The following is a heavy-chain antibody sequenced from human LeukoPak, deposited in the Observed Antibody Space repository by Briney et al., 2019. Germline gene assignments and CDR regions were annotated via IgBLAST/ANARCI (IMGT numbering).Heavy chain of an antibody. Sequence: RASETLSLTCAVYGGSFSGYYWSWIRQPPGKGLEWIGEINHSGSTNYNPSLKSRFTISVDTSKNQFSLKLSSVTAADTAVYYCARGDYYYGSGSRFYYWGQGTLVTVSS. V-gene: IGHV4-34*01. CDR2: INHSGST. CDR3: ARGDYYYGSGSRFYY. J-gene: IGHJ4*02. CDR1: GGSFSGYY. D-gene: IGHD3-10*01.